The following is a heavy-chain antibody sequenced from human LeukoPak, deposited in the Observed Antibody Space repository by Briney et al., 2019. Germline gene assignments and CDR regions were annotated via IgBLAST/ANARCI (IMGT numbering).Heavy chain of an antibody. D-gene: IGHD3-3*01. CDR3: ARDSDLWSGYLASYYYYGMDV. V-gene: IGHV3-30-3*01. Sequence: GGSLRLSCAASGFTFSSYAMHWVRQAPGRGLEWVAVISYDGSNKYYADSVKGRFTISRDNSKNTLYLQMNSLRAEDTAVYYCARDSDLWSGYLASYYYYGMDVWGQGTTVTVSS. J-gene: IGHJ6*02. CDR2: ISYDGSNK. CDR1: GFTFSSYA.